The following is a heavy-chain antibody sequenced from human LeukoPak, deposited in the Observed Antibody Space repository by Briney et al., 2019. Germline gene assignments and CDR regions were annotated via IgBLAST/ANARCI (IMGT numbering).Heavy chain of an antibody. CDR3: AREATSYGVIDY. CDR1: GFTFSSYA. Sequence: GGSLRLSCAASGFTFSSYAMSWVRQAPGKGLEWVLSISSSSSYIYYADSVKGRFTISRDNAKNSLYLQMNSLRAEDTAVYYCAREATSYGVIDYWGQGTLVTVSS. CDR2: ISSSSSYI. D-gene: IGHD4-17*01. J-gene: IGHJ4*02. V-gene: IGHV3-21*01.